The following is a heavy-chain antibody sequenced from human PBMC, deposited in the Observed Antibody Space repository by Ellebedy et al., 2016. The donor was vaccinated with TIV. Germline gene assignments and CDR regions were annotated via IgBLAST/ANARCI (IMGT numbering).Heavy chain of an antibody. CDR1: GFTVSSNY. D-gene: IGHD5-18*01. J-gene: IGHJ4*02. Sequence: GESLKISCAASGFTVSSNYMSWVRQAPGKGLEWVSAIYSGGSTYYADSVKGRFTISRDNSKNTLYLQMNSLRAEDTAVYYCARDTAMAADYWGQGTLVTVSS. V-gene: IGHV3-66*01. CDR2: IYSGGST. CDR3: ARDTAMAADY.